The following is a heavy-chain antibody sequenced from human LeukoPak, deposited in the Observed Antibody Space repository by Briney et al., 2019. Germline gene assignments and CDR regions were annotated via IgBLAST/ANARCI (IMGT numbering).Heavy chain of an antibody. CDR1: GGSFSGFY. D-gene: IGHD1-26*01. J-gene: IGHJ6*02. CDR2: INHSGST. Sequence: SETLSLTCSVYGGSFSGFYWNWIRQPPGKGLEWIGEINHSGSTHYSPSLKSRVTMSVDTSKNLFSLKVSSVTAADTAVYYCARGRSNYYGMDVWGQGTTVTVSS. V-gene: IGHV4-34*01. CDR3: ARGRSNYYGMDV.